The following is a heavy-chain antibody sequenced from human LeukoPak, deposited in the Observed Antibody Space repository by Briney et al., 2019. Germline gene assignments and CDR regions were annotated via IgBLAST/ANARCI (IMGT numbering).Heavy chain of an antibody. Sequence: SETLSLTCAVSGGSISSSNWWSWVCQPPGKGLEWIGEIYHSGSTNYNPSLKSRVTISVDKSKNQFSLKLSSVTAADTAVYYCARDNPDQYYYYSMDVWGKGTTVTVSS. D-gene: IGHD1-14*01. CDR3: ARDNPDQYYYYSMDV. CDR2: IYHSGST. J-gene: IGHJ6*04. CDR1: GGSISSSNW. V-gene: IGHV4-4*02.